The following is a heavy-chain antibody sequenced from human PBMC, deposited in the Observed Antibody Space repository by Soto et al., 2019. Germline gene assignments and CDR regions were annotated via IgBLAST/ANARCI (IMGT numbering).Heavy chain of an antibody. Sequence: GGSLRLSCAASGFTFSSYGMHWVRQAPGKGLEWVAVISYDGSNKYYADSVKGRFTISRDNSKNTLYLQMNSLRAEDTAVYYCAKDSAPPPNYDFWSGYGPGDYYYGMDVWGQGTTVTVSS. CDR3: AKDSAPPPNYDFWSGYGPGDYYYGMDV. V-gene: IGHV3-30*18. CDR2: ISYDGSNK. D-gene: IGHD3-3*01. J-gene: IGHJ6*02. CDR1: GFTFSSYG.